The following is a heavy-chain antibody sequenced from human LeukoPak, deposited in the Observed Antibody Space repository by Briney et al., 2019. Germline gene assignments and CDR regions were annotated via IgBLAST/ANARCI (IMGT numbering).Heavy chain of an antibody. V-gene: IGHV3-30*04. Sequence: GRSLRLSCAASGFTFSSYAMHWVRQAPGKGLEWVAVISYDGSNKYYADSVKGRFTISRDNSKNTLYLQMNSLRAEDTAVYYCARESPDPDYYYYYGMDVWGQGTTVTVSS. CDR3: ARESPDPDYYYYYGMDV. CDR2: ISYDGSNK. J-gene: IGHJ6*02. CDR1: GFTFSSYA.